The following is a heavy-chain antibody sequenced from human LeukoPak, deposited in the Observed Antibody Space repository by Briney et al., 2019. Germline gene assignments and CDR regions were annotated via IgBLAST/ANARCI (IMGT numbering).Heavy chain of an antibody. J-gene: IGHJ4*02. Sequence: ASVKVSCKASGYIFDRYAMNWVRQPPGQGLEWMGWINTNSGNTTYAQGFTGRFVFSLDTSVGTAYLQIFNLKAEDTAVYYCVRELDTMVRGVVVDYWGQGTLVYVSS. V-gene: IGHV7-4-1*01. D-gene: IGHD3-10*01. CDR3: VRELDTMVRGVVVDY. CDR2: INTNSGNT. CDR1: GYIFDRYA.